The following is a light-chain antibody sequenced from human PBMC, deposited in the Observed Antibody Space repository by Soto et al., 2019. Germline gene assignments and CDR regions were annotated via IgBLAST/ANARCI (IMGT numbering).Light chain of an antibody. CDR1: QDIQTY. CDR2: GTF. J-gene: IGKJ3*01. CDR3: QHLNNYPPCT. Sequence: IQLTQSPSSLSASVGDRVSITCRASQDIQTYLAWYQQKRGEAPKLLISGTFTLQSGVPSRFNGSGSGTDFTLTISRLQPEDFATYYCQHLNNYPPCTFGPGTKVDLE. V-gene: IGKV1-9*01.